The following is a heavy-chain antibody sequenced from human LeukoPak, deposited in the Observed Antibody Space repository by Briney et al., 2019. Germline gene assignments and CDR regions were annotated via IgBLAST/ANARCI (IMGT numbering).Heavy chain of an antibody. CDR2: IYYSGST. CDR1: GGSISSSSYY. J-gene: IGHJ6*03. D-gene: IGHD2-8*02. Sequence: SETLSLTCTVSGGSISSSSYYWGWIRQPPGKGLEWIGSIYYSGSTYYNPSLKSRVTISVDTSKNQFSLKLSSVTAADTAVYYCARVTDYYMDVWGKGTTVTVSS. CDR3: ARVTDYYMDV. V-gene: IGHV4-39*07.